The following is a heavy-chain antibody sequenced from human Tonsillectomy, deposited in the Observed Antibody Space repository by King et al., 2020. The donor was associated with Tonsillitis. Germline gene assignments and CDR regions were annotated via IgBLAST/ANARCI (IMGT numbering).Heavy chain of an antibody. CDR1: GGTFSSDA. Sequence: QLVQSGTEVKKPGSSVKVSCKASGGTFSSDAISWVRQAPGQGLEWLGRIIPILGIGNYAQKFPGGVMITAEKSTSTAYMELSSLRSEDTAVYYCARGDFGVVKLHWGQGTLVTVSS. D-gene: IGHD3-3*01. V-gene: IGHV1-69*04. CDR3: ARGDFGVVKLH. CDR2: IIPILGIG. J-gene: IGHJ4*02.